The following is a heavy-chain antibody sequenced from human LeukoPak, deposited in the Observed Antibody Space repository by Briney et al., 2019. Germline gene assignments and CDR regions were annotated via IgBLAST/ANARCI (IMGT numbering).Heavy chain of an antibody. J-gene: IGHJ4*02. CDR1: GFNFSNYA. CDR2: VNSNDRP. D-gene: IGHD2-15*01. Sequence: GGSLRLSCAASGFNFSNYAMTWVRQAPGKGLEWVSTVNSNDRPYYADSVKGRFTISRDDSKNTLYLQMNTLRVEDTALYYCAKARAAVVEAAINYWGQGILVTVSP. CDR3: AKARAAVVEAAINY. V-gene: IGHV3-23*01.